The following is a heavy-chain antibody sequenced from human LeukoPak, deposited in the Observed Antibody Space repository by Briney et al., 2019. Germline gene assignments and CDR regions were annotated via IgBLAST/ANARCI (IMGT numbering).Heavy chain of an antibody. J-gene: IGHJ2*01. Sequence: PGGSLRLSCAASGFTFSDYYMSWIRQAPGKGLEWVANIKPDGSEKYYVDSVKGRFTISRDNAKQSLYLQMDGLRAEDTAVYYCARDVRPQKLYSGYEASPWYFDLWGRGTLVTVSS. D-gene: IGHD5-12*01. CDR1: GFTFSDYY. CDR2: IKPDGSEK. V-gene: IGHV3-7*01. CDR3: ARDVRPQKLYSGYEASPWYFDL.